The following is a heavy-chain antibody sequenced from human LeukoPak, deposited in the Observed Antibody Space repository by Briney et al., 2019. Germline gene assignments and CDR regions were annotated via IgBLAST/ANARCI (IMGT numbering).Heavy chain of an antibody. D-gene: IGHD3-10*01. V-gene: IGHV3-48*03. J-gene: IGHJ6*03. Sequence: GGSLRLSCAASGFTFSSYEMNWVRQAPGKGLEWVSYISSSGSTIYYADSVKGRFTISRDNAKNSLYLQMNSLRAEDTALYYCAKDGMVRDYYYYYMDVWGKGTTVTISS. CDR2: ISSSGSTI. CDR3: AKDGMVRDYYYYYMDV. CDR1: GFTFSSYE.